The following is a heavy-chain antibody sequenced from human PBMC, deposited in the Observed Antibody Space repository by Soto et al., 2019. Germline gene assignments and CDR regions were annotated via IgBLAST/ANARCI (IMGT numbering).Heavy chain of an antibody. V-gene: IGHV3-23*01. J-gene: IGHJ6*02. CDR2: ISGSGGST. D-gene: IGHD5-12*01. CDR3: VTYRAIPALFYYGIDV. CDR1: GFTFSGYA. Sequence: GGSLRLSFAASGFTFSGYAMSWVRQAPGKGLEWVSAISGSGGSTYYADSVKGRFTISRDNSKNTLYLQMSALRADDTAVYYCVTYRAIPALFYYGIDVWGQGTKVTVSS.